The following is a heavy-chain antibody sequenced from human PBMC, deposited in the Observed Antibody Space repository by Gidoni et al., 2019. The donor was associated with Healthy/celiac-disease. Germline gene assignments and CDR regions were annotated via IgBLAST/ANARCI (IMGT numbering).Heavy chain of an antibody. Sequence: QVQLVQSGAEVKKPGSSVKVSCKASGGTFSSYAISWVRQAPGQGLEWMGGIIPIFGTANYAQKFQGRVTITADESTSTAYMELSSLRSEDTAVYYCAREDCSGGSCYKYYYYGMDVWGQGTTVTVSS. D-gene: IGHD2-15*01. J-gene: IGHJ6*02. CDR1: GGTFSSYA. V-gene: IGHV1-69*01. CDR2: IIPIFGTA. CDR3: AREDCSGGSCYKYYYYGMDV.